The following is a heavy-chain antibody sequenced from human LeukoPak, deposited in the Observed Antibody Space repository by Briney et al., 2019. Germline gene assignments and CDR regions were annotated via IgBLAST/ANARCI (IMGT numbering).Heavy chain of an antibody. CDR3: ARVYEGVVPAAVYYYMDV. CDR1: GYTFTSYG. CDR2: ISAYNGNT. V-gene: IGHV1-18*01. D-gene: IGHD2-2*01. J-gene: IGHJ6*03. Sequence: GASVKVSCKASGYTFTSYGISWVRQAPGQGLEWMGWISAYNGNTNYAQKLQGRVTMTTDTSTSTAYMKLRSLRSDDTAVYYCARVYEGVVPAAVYYYMDVWGKGTTVTVSS.